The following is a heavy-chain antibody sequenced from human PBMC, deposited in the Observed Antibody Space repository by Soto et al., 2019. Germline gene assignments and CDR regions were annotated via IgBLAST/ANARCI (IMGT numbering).Heavy chain of an antibody. CDR2: IIPIFATP. Sequence: QVQLVQSGAEVKKPGSSVKVSCRAPGDTFNNFALSWVRQAPGLGLEWMGGIIPIFATPTYAQEFQNRVTITADESTTTAYMELSSLRSDDTAVYYCARHLGADFSNWFFDLWGRGTLVSVSS. J-gene: IGHJ2*01. V-gene: IGHV1-69*12. CDR3: ARHLGADFSNWFFDL. D-gene: IGHD4-4*01. CDR1: GDTFNNFA.